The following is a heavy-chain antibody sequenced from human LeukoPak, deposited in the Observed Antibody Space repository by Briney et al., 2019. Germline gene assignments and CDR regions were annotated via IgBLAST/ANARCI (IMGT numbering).Heavy chain of an antibody. V-gene: IGHV4-38-2*01. CDR2: IYHSGST. CDR1: GYSISSGYY. CDR3: ASGYYYDSSGYYFPGYFQH. J-gene: IGHJ1*01. Sequence: PSETLSLTCAVSGYSISSGYYWGWIRQPPGKGLEWIGSIYHSGSTYYNPSLKSRVTISVDTSKNQFSLKLSSVTAADTAVYYCASGYYYDSSGYYFPGYFQHWGQGTLVTVSS. D-gene: IGHD3-22*01.